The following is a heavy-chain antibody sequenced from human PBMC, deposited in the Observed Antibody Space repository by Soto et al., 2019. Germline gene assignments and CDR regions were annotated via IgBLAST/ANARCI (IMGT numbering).Heavy chain of an antibody. V-gene: IGHV1-18*01. CDR1: GYTFTSYG. CDR3: ARDPATYYDFWSGYYFDY. CDR2: ISAYNGNT. J-gene: IGHJ4*02. D-gene: IGHD3-3*01. Sequence: QVQLVQSGAEVKKPGASVKVSCKASGYTFTSYGISWVRQAPGQGLEWMGWISAYNGNTNYAQKLQGRVTMTTDTSTSTAYMELRSPRSDDTAVYYCARDPATYYDFWSGYYFDYWGQGTLVTVSS.